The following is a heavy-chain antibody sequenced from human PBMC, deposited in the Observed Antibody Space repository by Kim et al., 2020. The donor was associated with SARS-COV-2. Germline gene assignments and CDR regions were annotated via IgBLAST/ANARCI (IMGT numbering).Heavy chain of an antibody. Sequence: GGSLRLSCAASGFTFSSYAMHWVRQAPGKGLEYVSAISSNGGSTYYANSVKGRFTISRDNSKNTLYLQMGSLRAEDMAVYYCARERGYYDSSGPFDYWGQGTLVTVSS. J-gene: IGHJ4*02. D-gene: IGHD3-22*01. CDR2: ISSNGGST. CDR3: ARERGYYDSSGPFDY. CDR1: GFTFSSYA. V-gene: IGHV3-64*01.